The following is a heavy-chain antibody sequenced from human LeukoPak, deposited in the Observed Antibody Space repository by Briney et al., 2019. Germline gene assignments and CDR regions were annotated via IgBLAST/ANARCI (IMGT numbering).Heavy chain of an antibody. CDR3: ARAAMKWGYYMDV. V-gene: IGHV4-61*02. CDR2: IYTSGST. D-gene: IGHD5-18*01. Sequence: SETLSLTCTVSGGSISSGSYYWSWIRQPAGKGLEWIGRIYTSGSTNYNPSLKSRVTISVDTSKNQFSLKLSSVTAADTAVYYCARAAMKWGYYMDVWGKGTTVTVSS. CDR1: GGSISSGSYY. J-gene: IGHJ6*03.